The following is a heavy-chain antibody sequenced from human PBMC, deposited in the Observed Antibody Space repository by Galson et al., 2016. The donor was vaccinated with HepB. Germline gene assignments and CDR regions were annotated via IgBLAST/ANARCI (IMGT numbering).Heavy chain of an antibody. CDR3: ARGPPEGCCSGTCYLGAFDL. Sequence: LSLTCTVSGASSSNGDYYWSWIRQPPGKGLEWIGYIYHSGNTYYNPSLESRITISVDTSKTQLSLKLGSVTAADTAVYYCARGPPEGCCSGTCYLGAFDLCGQGTLVTVSS. V-gene: IGHV4-30-4*01. CDR1: GASSSNGDYY. D-gene: IGHD2-15*01. CDR2: IYHSGNT. J-gene: IGHJ3*01.